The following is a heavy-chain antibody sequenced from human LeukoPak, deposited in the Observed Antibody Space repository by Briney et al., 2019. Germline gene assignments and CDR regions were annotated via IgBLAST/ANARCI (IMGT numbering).Heavy chain of an antibody. J-gene: IGHJ4*02. V-gene: IGHV3-30*18. CDR2: ISYDGTNK. D-gene: IGHD3-22*01. CDR1: GFTFTNYG. Sequence: GGSLRLSCAASGFTFTNYGMHWVRQAPGKGLEWVALISYDGTNKYYADSVKGRFTISRDNSKNTLSLQMNSLRAEDTAVYYCAKGPPYYYDSTGYCELDYWGQGTLVTVSS. CDR3: AKGPPYYYDSTGYCELDY.